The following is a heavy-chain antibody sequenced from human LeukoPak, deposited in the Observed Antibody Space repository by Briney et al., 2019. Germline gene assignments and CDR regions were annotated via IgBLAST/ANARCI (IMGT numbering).Heavy chain of an antibody. CDR2: ISAYNDNA. D-gene: IGHD3-16*01. V-gene: IGHV1-18*01. CDR1: GYSFTNYG. CDR3: ATSTRGIEFDY. J-gene: IGHJ4*02. Sequence: ASVTVSCMSSGYSFTNYGISWVRQAAGRGLEGMGWISAYNDNAHYAQGLESRVTMTSETSTRTAYMELRSLRTDDTAVYYCATSTRGIEFDYWGQGSLVTVSS.